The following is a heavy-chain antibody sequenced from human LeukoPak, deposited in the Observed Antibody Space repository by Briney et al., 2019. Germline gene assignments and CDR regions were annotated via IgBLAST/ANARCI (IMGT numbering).Heavy chain of an antibody. Sequence: PSETLSLTCTVSGGSISSYYWSWIRQPPGKGLEWIGYIYYSGSTNYNPSLKSRVTISVDTSKNQFSLKLSPVPAADTAVYYCARDSSADYYDILTGYSYFDYWGQGTLVTVSS. V-gene: IGHV4-59*12. CDR1: GGSISSYY. CDR2: IYYSGST. D-gene: IGHD3-9*01. J-gene: IGHJ4*02. CDR3: ARDSSADYYDILTGYSYFDY.